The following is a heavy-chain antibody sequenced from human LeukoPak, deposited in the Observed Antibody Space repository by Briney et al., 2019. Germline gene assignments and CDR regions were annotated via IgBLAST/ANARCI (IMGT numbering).Heavy chain of an antibody. Sequence: ASVKVSCKASGYTFTSYYMHWVRQAPGQGLEWMGLINPSGSSTSYAQKFQGRVTMTRNTSISTAYMELSSLRSEDTAVYYCARALIPRGSRNWFDPWGQGTLVTVSS. CDR3: ARALIPRGSRNWFDP. D-gene: IGHD5-12*01. J-gene: IGHJ5*02. CDR2: INPSGSST. CDR1: GYTFTSYY. V-gene: IGHV1-46*01.